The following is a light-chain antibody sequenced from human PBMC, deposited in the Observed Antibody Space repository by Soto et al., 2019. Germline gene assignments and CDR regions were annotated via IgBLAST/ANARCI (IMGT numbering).Light chain of an antibody. CDR2: ANS. Sequence: VLTQPPSVSGAPGQTVTISCSGTSSNFGAGYDAHWYQQLPGTAPKLLIYANSNRPSGVPDRFSGSKSGTSASLAITGLQAEDEADYYCQSYDNSLSGSRVFGGGTKLTVL. CDR3: QSYDNSLSGSRV. J-gene: IGLJ3*02. CDR1: SSNFGAGYD. V-gene: IGLV1-40*01.